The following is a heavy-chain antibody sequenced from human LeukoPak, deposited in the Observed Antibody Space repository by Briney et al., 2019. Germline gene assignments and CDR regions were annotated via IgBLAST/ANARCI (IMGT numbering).Heavy chain of an antibody. CDR3: ARRREMATLVYAFDI. CDR1: GFSLSTTGVG. Sequence: GPTLVNPTQTLTLTCTFSGFSLSTTGVGVGWIRQPPGKALEWLALIYWNDDKRYSPSLKSRLTITKDTSKNQVVLTMTNMDPVDTATYYCARRREMATLVYAFDIWGQGTMVTVSS. J-gene: IGHJ3*02. D-gene: IGHD5-24*01. V-gene: IGHV2-5*01. CDR2: IYWNDDK.